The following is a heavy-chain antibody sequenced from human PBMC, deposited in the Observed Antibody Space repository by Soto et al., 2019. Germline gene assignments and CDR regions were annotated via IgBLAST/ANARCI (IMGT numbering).Heavy chain of an antibody. J-gene: IGHJ4*02. CDR3: AHAGDYDLLSFDH. V-gene: IGHV2-5*02. Sequence: QITLRESGPALVRPAQTLTLTCTFSGFSLTSHHMGVAWIRQPPGKAMEWLALIYWDDDERFNPSLEDRLAISKDTSKNQVVLTMTNMGPLDTATYFCAHAGDYDLLSFDHWGPGTLVTVSS. CDR2: IYWDDDE. CDR1: GFSLTSHHMG. D-gene: IGHD4-17*01.